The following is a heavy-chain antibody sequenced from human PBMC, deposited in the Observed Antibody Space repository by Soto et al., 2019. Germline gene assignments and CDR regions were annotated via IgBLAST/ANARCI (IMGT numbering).Heavy chain of an antibody. D-gene: IGHD1-1*01. CDR2: INPNSGGT. Sequence: ASVKVSCKASGYTFTGYYMHWVRQAPGQGLEWMGWINPNSGGTNYAQKFQGWVTMTRDTSISTAYMELSRLRSDDTAVYYCARALVRYDGGFQHWGQGTLVTVSS. V-gene: IGHV1-2*04. CDR3: ARALVRYDGGFQH. CDR1: GYTFTGYY. J-gene: IGHJ1*01.